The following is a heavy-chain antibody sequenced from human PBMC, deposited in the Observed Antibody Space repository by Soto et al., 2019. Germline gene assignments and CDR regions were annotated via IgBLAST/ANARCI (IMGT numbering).Heavy chain of an antibody. D-gene: IGHD3-3*01. V-gene: IGHV3-23*01. CDR1: GFTFSSYA. Sequence: GGSLRLSCAASGFTFSSYAMSWVRQAPGKGLEWVSAISGSGGSTYYADSVKGRFTISRDNSKNTLYLQMNSLRAEDTAVYYCAKDLGSGYDFWSGYYPEGYYYYYMDVWGKGTTVTVSS. J-gene: IGHJ6*03. CDR3: AKDLGSGYDFWSGYYPEGYYYYYMDV. CDR2: ISGSGGST.